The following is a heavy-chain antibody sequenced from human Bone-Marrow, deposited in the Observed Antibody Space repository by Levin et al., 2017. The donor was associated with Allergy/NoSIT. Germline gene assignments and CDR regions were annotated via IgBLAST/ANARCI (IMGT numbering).Heavy chain of an antibody. V-gene: IGHV3-9*01. CDR3: AKDRDGYNSAEYFQH. CDR2: ISWNSGSI. CDR1: GFTFDDYA. D-gene: IGHD5-24*01. Sequence: TGGSLRLSCAASGFTFDDYAMHWVRQAPGKGLEWVSGISWNSGSIGYADSVKGRFTISRDNAKNSLYLQMNSLRAEDTALYYCAKDRDGYNSAEYFQHWGQGTLVTVSS. J-gene: IGHJ1*01.